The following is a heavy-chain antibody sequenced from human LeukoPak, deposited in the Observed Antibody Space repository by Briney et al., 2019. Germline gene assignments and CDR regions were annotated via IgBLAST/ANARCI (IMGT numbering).Heavy chain of an antibody. CDR1: GGSISSGDYY. D-gene: IGHD3-10*01. J-gene: IGHJ4*02. Sequence: SETLSLTCTVSGGSISSGDYYWSWIRQPPGKGLEWIGYIYYSGSTYYNPSLKSRGTVSLNTSKNQFSLRLSSVTVADTAVYYCARAIASSGSRLFDYWGQGTLVTVSS. V-gene: IGHV4-30-4*01. CDR3: ARAIASSGSRLFDY. CDR2: IYYSGST.